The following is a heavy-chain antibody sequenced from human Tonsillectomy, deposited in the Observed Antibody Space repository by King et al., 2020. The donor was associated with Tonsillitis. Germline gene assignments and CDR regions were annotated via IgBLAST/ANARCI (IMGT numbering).Heavy chain of an antibody. CDR3: ARDDDSSGDYHTFDY. CDR2: INPNSGGT. CDR1: GYSFAAYS. Sequence: QLVQSGAEVKKPGASVKVSCKASGYSFAAYSIHWVRQAPGQGLEWMGRINPNSGGTNYAQKFQGRVTMTRDTSIGTAYMELSRLRSDDMAVYFCARDDDSSGDYHTFDYWGQGTLVTVSS. V-gene: IGHV1-2*06. J-gene: IGHJ4*02. D-gene: IGHD3-22*01.